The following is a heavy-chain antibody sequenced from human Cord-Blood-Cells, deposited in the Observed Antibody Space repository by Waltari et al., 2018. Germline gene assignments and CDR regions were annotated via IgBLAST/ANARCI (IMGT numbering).Heavy chain of an antibody. CDR1: GFTFSSYS. CDR3: ASVHVDAFDI. CDR2: ISSSSSTI. J-gene: IGHJ3*02. V-gene: IGHV3-48*01. Sequence: EVQLVESGGGLVQPGGSLRLSCAASGFTFSSYSMNWVRQAPGKGLEWVSYISSSSSTIYYADSVKGRFTISRDNAKNSLYLQMNSLRAEDTAVYYCASVHVDAFDIWGQGTMVTVSS.